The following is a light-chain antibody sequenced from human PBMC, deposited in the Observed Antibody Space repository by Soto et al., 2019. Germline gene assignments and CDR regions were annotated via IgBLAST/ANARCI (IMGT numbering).Light chain of an antibody. CDR1: QGISSY. Sequence: AIRMTQSPSSLSASTGDRVTISCRASQGISSYLAWYQKEPGKAPKLLIYAASTLQSGVPSRFSGSGFGTDFTLTIVSLQREDCATYYCLLDYAYYWAFGQGTKVDIK. CDR3: LLDYAYYWA. J-gene: IGKJ1*01. CDR2: AAS. V-gene: IGKV1-8*01.